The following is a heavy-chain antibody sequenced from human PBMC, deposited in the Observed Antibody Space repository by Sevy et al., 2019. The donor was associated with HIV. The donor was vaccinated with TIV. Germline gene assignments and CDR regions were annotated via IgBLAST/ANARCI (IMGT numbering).Heavy chain of an antibody. J-gene: IGHJ5*02. D-gene: IGHD3-3*01. CDR1: GGSISSSSYY. CDR2: IYYSGGT. Sequence: HSETLSLTCTVSGGSISSSSYYWGWIRQPPGKGLEWIGSIYYSGGTYYNPSLKSRVTISVDTSKNQVSLKLSSVTAADTAVYYCAVITIFGVVTDNWFDPWGQGTRVTVSS. CDR3: AVITIFGVVTDNWFDP. V-gene: IGHV4-39*01.